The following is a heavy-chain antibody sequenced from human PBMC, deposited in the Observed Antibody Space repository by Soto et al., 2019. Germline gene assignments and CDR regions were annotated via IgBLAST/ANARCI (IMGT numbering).Heavy chain of an antibody. CDR2: IWYDGSNK. V-gene: IGHV3-33*01. CDR3: ARDRGLLWFGALHGMDV. CDR1: GFTFSSYG. D-gene: IGHD3-10*01. J-gene: IGHJ6*02. Sequence: GGSLRLSCAASGFTFSSYGMHWVRQAPGKGLEWVAVIWYDGSNKYYADSVKGRFTISRDNSKNTLYLQMNSLRAEDTAVYYCARDRGLLWFGALHGMDVWGQGTTVTVSS.